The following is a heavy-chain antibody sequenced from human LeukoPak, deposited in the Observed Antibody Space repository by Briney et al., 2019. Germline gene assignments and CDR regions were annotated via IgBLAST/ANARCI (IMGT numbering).Heavy chain of an antibody. J-gene: IGHJ4*02. CDR1: GFTFSTYS. CDR3: AREMGDGYHRFDY. D-gene: IGHD5-24*01. CDR2: ISSSSSTI. Sequence: GGSLRLSCAASGFTFSTYSMNWVRQAPGKGLEWVSYISSSSSTIYYADSVKGRFTISRDNAKNSLYLQMNSLRAEDTAVYYCAREMGDGYHRFDYWGQGTLVTVSS. V-gene: IGHV3-48*04.